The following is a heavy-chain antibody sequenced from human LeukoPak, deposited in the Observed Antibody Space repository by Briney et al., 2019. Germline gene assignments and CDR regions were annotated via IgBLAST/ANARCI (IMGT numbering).Heavy chain of an antibody. J-gene: IGHJ6*03. D-gene: IGHD3-3*01. CDR3: AREPTIFGVAPYYYYMDV. CDR1: GYTFTSYG. V-gene: IGHV1-18*01. CDR2: ISAYNGNT. Sequence: ASVRVSCKASGYTFTSYGISWVRQAPGQGLEWMGWISAYNGNTNYAQKLQGRVTMTTDTSTSTAYMELRSLRSDDTAVYYCAREPTIFGVAPYYYYMDVWGKGTTVTVSS.